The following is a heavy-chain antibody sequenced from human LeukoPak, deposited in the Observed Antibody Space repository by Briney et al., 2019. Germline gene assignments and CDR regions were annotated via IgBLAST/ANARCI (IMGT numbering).Heavy chain of an antibody. J-gene: IGHJ4*02. Sequence: PGGSLRLSCAASGFTFSSYGMHWVRQAPGKELEWVAVISYDGSSKYYADSVKGRFTISRDNSKNTLNLQMNSLRAEDTAVYYCAKPKGYCSGGSCYSIFHYWGQGTLVTVSS. D-gene: IGHD2-15*01. CDR1: GFTFSSYG. V-gene: IGHV3-30*18. CDR2: ISYDGSSK. CDR3: AKPKGYCSGGSCYSIFHY.